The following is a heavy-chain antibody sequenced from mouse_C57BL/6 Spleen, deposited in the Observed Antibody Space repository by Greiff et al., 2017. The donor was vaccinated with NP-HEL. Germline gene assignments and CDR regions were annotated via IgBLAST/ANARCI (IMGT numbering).Heavy chain of an antibody. J-gene: IGHJ4*01. V-gene: IGHV1-53*01. CDR2: INPSNGGT. CDR3: ARGVTTLYYYAMDY. CDR1: GYTFTSYW. D-gene: IGHD2-1*01. Sequence: QVHVKQSGTELVKPGASVKLSCKASGYTFTSYWMHWVKQRPGQGLEWIGNINPSNGGTNYNEKFKSKATLTVDKSSSTAYMQLSSLTSEDSAVYYCARGVTTLYYYAMDYWGQGTSVTVSS.